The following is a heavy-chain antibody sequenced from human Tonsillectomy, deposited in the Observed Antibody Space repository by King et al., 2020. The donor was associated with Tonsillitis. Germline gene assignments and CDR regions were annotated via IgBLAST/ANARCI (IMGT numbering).Heavy chain of an antibody. CDR1: GCTFSGYS. D-gene: IGHD2-21*02. V-gene: IGHV3-48*02. Sequence: VQLVESGGGLVQPGGSLRLSCAASGCTFSGYSMNWVRQAPGKGLEWVSYISSSSRTIYYADSAKGGFTISRDNAKNSLYLQMNSLRDEDTAVYYCARSICGGDCYDYFDYRGQGPLVTVSS. CDR2: ISSSSRTI. CDR3: ARSICGGDCYDYFDY. J-gene: IGHJ4*02.